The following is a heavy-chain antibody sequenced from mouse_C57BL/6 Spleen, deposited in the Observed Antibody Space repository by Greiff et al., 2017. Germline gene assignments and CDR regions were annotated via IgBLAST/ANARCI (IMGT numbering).Heavy chain of an antibody. CDR3: ANPRDYYGSSWGFAY. Sequence: QVQRQLSGPGPVAPSQSLSITCTVSGFSLTSYGVDWVRQPPGKGLEWLGVLWGGGSTNYNSALMSRLSISKDNSKSQVFLKMNSLQTDDTAMYFCANPRDYYGSSWGFAYRGQGGLVTGTA. V-gene: IGHV2-9*01. CDR1: GFSLTSYG. J-gene: IGHJ3*01. D-gene: IGHD1-1*01. CDR2: LWGGGST.